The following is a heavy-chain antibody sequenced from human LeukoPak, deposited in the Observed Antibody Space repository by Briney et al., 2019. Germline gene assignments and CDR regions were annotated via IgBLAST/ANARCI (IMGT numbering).Heavy chain of an antibody. CDR1: GGSISSGDYY. J-gene: IGHJ6*02. D-gene: IGHD1-26*01. CDR3: ARNSGSYPHYYYYGMDV. CDR2: IYYSGST. V-gene: IGHV4-30-4*01. Sequence: SETLSLTCTVSGGSISSGDYYWSWIRQPPGKGLEWIGYIYYSGSTYYNPSLKSRVTISVDTSKNQFSLKLSSVTAADTAVYYCARNSGSYPHYYYYGMDVWGQGTTVTVSS.